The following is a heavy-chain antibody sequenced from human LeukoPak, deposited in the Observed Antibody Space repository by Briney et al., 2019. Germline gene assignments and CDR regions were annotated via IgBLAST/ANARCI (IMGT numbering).Heavy chain of an antibody. V-gene: IGHV1-18*01. Sequence: ASVKVSCKATGYTFTSYGISWVRQAPGKGLEWMGWISSNSDNTNYAQKLQGRVTMTTDTSTSTAYMERRSLRSDDTALYFCARDWGSIKVIADYWGQGTLVTVSS. D-gene: IGHD7-27*01. J-gene: IGHJ4*02. CDR1: GYTFTSYG. CDR2: ISSNSDNT. CDR3: ARDWGSIKVIADY.